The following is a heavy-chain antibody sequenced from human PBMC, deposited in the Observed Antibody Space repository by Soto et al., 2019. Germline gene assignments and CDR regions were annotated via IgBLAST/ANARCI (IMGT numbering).Heavy chain of an antibody. V-gene: IGHV4-30-2*01. CDR1: GGSISSGGYS. CDR3: ARLGYCISNNCFGGFDP. Sequence: QLQLQESGPGLVKPSQTLSLTCAVSGGSISSGGYSWSWIRQPPGKGLEWIGYIYHSGSTYYNPSLKSRVTISVDRSKNQFSLNLSSVTAADTAVYYCARLGYCISNNCFGGFDPWGQGTLVTVSS. J-gene: IGHJ5*02. CDR2: IYHSGST. D-gene: IGHD2-2*01.